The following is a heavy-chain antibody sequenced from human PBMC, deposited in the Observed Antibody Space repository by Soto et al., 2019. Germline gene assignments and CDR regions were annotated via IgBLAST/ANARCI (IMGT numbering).Heavy chain of an antibody. Sequence: QVQLQESGPGLVKPSQTLSLTCTVSGGSISSGGYYWSWIRQHPGKGLEWIGYIYHSGTTYYNPALKSRVTISVDTSKNPFSLKLTSGTAADTAVYYCARVRGNPLLGWFDPWGQGTLVTVSS. D-gene: IGHD2-2*01. CDR1: GGSISSGGYY. CDR3: ARVRGNPLLGWFDP. V-gene: IGHV4-31*03. J-gene: IGHJ5*02. CDR2: IYHSGTT.